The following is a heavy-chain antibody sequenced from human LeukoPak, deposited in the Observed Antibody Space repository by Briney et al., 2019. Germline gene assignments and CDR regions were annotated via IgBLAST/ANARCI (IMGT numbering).Heavy chain of an antibody. CDR2: ISTYNGNT. V-gene: IGHV1-18*01. Sequence: GASVKVSCKASGYTFTSYGISWVRQAPGQGLEWMGWISTYNGNTNYAQKFQGRVTMTRNTSISTAYMELSSLRSEDTAVYYCARVQRSYSSSACLYWGQGTLVTVSS. J-gene: IGHJ4*02. D-gene: IGHD6-13*01. CDR1: GYTFTSYG. CDR3: ARVQRSYSSSACLY.